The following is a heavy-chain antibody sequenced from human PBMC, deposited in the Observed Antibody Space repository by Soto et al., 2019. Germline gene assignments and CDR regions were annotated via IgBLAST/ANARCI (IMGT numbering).Heavy chain of an antibody. J-gene: IGHJ6*02. CDR1: GYDFTAYY. CDR3: GRGPSPRAPAGGTPYYYAMDV. Sequence: ASVTASCKASGYDFTAYYINWVRQASGHGLDWMGWMNPINGATGSARRFQGRVSMTKNTATGTAYLELTSLRSDDSAVYYCGRGPSPRAPAGGTPYYYAMDVWGQGTTVTVSS. V-gene: IGHV1-8*02. CDR2: MNPINGAT. D-gene: IGHD6-13*01.